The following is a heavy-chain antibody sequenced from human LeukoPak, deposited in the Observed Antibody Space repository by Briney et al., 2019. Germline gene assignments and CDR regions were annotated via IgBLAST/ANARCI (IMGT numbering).Heavy chain of an antibody. CDR1: GYSFTTHG. Sequence: GASVKVSCKASGYSFTTHGFSWLRQAPGQGLEWMGWISTKGNTNYAQNLQGRVTLTTDTSTNTAYMELMSLRSDDTAMYYCVKCLRGGSSATCYDAFDIWGQGTMVTVSS. J-gene: IGHJ3*02. D-gene: IGHD2-2*01. CDR2: ISTKGNT. V-gene: IGHV1-18*01. CDR3: VKCLRGGSSATCYDAFDI.